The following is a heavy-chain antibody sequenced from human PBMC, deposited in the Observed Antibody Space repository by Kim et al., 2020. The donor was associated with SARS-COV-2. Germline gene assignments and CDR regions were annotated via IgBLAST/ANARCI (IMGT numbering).Heavy chain of an antibody. CDR1: GYRFMTYG. J-gene: IGHJ4*02. D-gene: IGHD6-19*01. V-gene: IGHV1-18*01. CDR2: ISVYDGNT. Sequence: ASVKVSCKASGYRFMTYGISWVRQAPGQGLEWMGWISVYDGNTNYAQKFQGRVTMTTDTSTSTAYMALRTLRSDDTAVYYCARLRSGWYVGYFDYWGQGTLVTVSS. CDR3: ARLRSGWYVGYFDY.